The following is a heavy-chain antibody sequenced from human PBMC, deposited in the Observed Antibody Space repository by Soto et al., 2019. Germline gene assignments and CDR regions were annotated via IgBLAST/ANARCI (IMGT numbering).Heavy chain of an antibody. Sequence: ASVKVSCKASGYTFTIYDINWVRQATGQGLEWMGWMNPNSGNTGYAQKFQGRVTMTRNTSISTAYMELSSLRSEDTAVYYCARGHGGYCSSTSCYADWFDPWGQGTLVTVSS. CDR2: MNPNSGNT. CDR3: ARGHGGYCSSTSCYADWFDP. CDR1: GYTFTIYD. J-gene: IGHJ5*02. V-gene: IGHV1-8*01. D-gene: IGHD2-2*01.